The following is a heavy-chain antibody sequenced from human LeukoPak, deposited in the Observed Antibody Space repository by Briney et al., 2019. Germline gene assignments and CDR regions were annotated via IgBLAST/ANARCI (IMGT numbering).Heavy chain of an antibody. CDR3: AREGITMVRGAKGAFDI. Sequence: GRSLRLSCAASGFTFSSYAMHWVRQAPGKGLEWVAVISYDGSNKYYADSVKGRFTISRDNSKNTLYLQMNSLRAEDTAVYYCAREGITMVRGAKGAFDIWGQGTMVTVSS. D-gene: IGHD3-10*01. J-gene: IGHJ3*02. V-gene: IGHV3-30-3*01. CDR2: ISYDGSNK. CDR1: GFTFSSYA.